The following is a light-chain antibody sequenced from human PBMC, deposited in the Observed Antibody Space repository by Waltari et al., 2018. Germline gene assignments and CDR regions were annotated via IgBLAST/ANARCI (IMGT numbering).Light chain of an antibody. Sequence: EIVLTQSPATLSLSPGERATLPCRASQTVGNFLAWYRQKPGQAPRLLIYDASIRAIGIPARFSGSGSGTDFTLTISSPEPEDFAVYFCQQYDTWPQTFGQGTKLEI. V-gene: IGKV3-11*01. CDR1: QTVGNF. CDR3: QQYDTWPQT. CDR2: DAS. J-gene: IGKJ2*01.